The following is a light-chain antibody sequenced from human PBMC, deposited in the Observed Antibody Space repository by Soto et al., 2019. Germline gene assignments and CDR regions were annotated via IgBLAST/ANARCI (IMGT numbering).Light chain of an antibody. V-gene: IGKV3-11*01. J-gene: IGKJ5*01. Sequence: EIVLTQSPATLSLSPGERVTLSCRASQSVSNNYLAWYQQKPGQAPRLLIYDASNRATGIPARFSGSGSGTDFTLTISSLEPEDFAVYYCQQRSNWPLITFGQGTRLEIK. CDR1: QSVSNNY. CDR3: QQRSNWPLIT. CDR2: DAS.